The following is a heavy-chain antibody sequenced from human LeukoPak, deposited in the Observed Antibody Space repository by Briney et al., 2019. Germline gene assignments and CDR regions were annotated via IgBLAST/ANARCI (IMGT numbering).Heavy chain of an antibody. D-gene: IGHD6-13*01. CDR1: GYTFTDYY. J-gene: IGHJ4*02. CDR3: ARGGDSSSWFASPDF. V-gene: IGHV1-2*02. Sequence: VASVKVSCKASGYTFTDYYVHWVRQAPGQGLEWMGWINPTSGGTNYAQKFQDRVTLTRDTSISTAYMELSRLRSDDTAVYYCARGGDSSSWFASPDFWGQGTLVTVSS. CDR2: INPTSGGT.